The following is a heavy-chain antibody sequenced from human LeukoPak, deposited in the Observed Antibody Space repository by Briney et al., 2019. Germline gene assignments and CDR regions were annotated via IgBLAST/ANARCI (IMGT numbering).Heavy chain of an antibody. CDR2: IIPIFGTA. CDR3: ARVFGCSSSSCYNWFDP. D-gene: IGHD2-2*01. V-gene: IGHV1-69*13. Sequence: SVKVSCKASGGTFSSYAISWVRQAPGQGFEWMGGIIPIFGTANYAQKFQGRVTITADESTSTAYMELSSLRSEDTAVYYCARVFGCSSSSCYNWFDPWGQGTRVTVSS. CDR1: GGTFSSYA. J-gene: IGHJ5*02.